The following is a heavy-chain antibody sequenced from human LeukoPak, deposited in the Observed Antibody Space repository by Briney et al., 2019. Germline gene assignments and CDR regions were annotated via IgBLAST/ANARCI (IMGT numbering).Heavy chain of an antibody. J-gene: IGHJ4*02. CDR1: GFSLSTSGMC. V-gene: IGHV2-70*11. CDR2: IDWDDDK. CDR3: ARNYYDSSGYYFYFDY. D-gene: IGHD3-22*01. Sequence: ESGPTLVNPTQTLTLTCTFSGFSLSTSGMCVSWIRQPPGEALEWLARIDWDDDKYYSTSLKTRLTISKDTSKNQVVLTMTNMDPVDTATYYCARNYYDSSGYYFYFDYWGQGTLVTVSS.